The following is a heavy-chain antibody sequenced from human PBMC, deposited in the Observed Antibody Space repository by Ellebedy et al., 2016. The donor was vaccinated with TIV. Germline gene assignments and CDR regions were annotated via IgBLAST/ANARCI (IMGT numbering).Heavy chain of an antibody. CDR3: ARGTGPYYYYYMDV. CDR1: GFTFSTYA. J-gene: IGHJ6*03. D-gene: IGHD3/OR15-3a*01. Sequence: GESLKISXAASGFTFSTYAMHWVRQAPGKGLEWVAVISYDGSNKYYADSVKGRFTISRDNSKNTLYLQMNSLRPEDTAVYYCARGTGPYYYYYMDVWGKGTTVTVSS. V-gene: IGHV3-30-3*01. CDR2: ISYDGSNK.